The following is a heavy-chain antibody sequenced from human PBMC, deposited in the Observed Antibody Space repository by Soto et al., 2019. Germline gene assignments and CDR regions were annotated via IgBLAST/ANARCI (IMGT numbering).Heavy chain of an antibody. Sequence: EVQLLESGGGLVQPGGSLRLSCAASGFIFSSYAMSWVRQAPGKGLEWVSAISGSGGSTYYADSVKGRFTISRDNSKNTLYLQMNSLRAEDTAVYYCAKGLALEEQWLVNAEYFQHWGQGTLVTVSS. D-gene: IGHD6-19*01. V-gene: IGHV3-23*01. J-gene: IGHJ1*01. CDR2: ISGSGGST. CDR3: AKGLALEEQWLVNAEYFQH. CDR1: GFIFSSYA.